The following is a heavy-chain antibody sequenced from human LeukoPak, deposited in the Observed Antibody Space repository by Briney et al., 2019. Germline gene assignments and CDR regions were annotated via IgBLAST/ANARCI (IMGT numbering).Heavy chain of an antibody. D-gene: IGHD4-11*01. CDR2: IYYSGST. V-gene: IGHV4-31*03. J-gene: IGHJ4*02. CDR3: ARAFNYGNDY. Sequence: SETLSLTCTVSGGSISSGGYYWSWIRQHPGKGLEWIGYIYYSGSTYYNPSLKSRVTISVDTSKNQFSLKLSSVTAADTAVCYCARAFNYGNDYWGQGTLVTVSS. CDR1: GGSISSGGYY.